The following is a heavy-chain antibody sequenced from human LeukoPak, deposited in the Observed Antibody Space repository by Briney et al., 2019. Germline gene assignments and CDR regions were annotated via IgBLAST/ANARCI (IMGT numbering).Heavy chain of an antibody. CDR1: GYTFPSYG. Sequence: SVKVSCKASGYTFPSYGISWVRQAPGQGLEWMGGIIPVLGTTNYAQTFQNKVTITADESTSTTYMELSSLTSEDTAVYYCARADYRSGWHINRLYYYYMDVWGKGTTVTVSS. CDR3: ARADYRSGWHINRLYYYYMDV. D-gene: IGHD6-19*01. CDR2: IIPVLGTT. V-gene: IGHV1-69*13. J-gene: IGHJ6*03.